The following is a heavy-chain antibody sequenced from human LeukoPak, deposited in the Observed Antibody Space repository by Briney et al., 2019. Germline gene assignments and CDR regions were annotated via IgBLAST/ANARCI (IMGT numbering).Heavy chain of an antibody. Sequence: SETLSLTCTVSGGSISSSSYYWGWIRQPPGKGLEWIGSIYYSGSTYYNPSLKSRVTISVDTSKNQFSLKLSSETAADTAVYYCARVQLRGYSYGYGVDYWGQGTLVTVSS. CDR2: IYYSGST. J-gene: IGHJ4*02. V-gene: IGHV4-39*01. CDR3: ARVQLRGYSYGYGVDY. CDR1: GGSISSSSYY. D-gene: IGHD5-18*01.